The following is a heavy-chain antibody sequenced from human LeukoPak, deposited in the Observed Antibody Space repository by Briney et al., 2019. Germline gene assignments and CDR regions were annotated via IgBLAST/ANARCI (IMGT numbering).Heavy chain of an antibody. V-gene: IGHV1-18*01. CDR3: ARDDYGDYAEPYYYYYGMDV. CDR2: ISAYNGNT. CDR1: GYTFTSYG. D-gene: IGHD4-17*01. Sequence: ASVKVSCKASGYTFTSYGISWVRQAPGQGLEWMGWISAYNGNTNYAQKLQGRVTMTTDTSTSTAYMELRSLRSDDTAVYYCARDDYGDYAEPYYYYYGMDVWGQGTTATVSS. J-gene: IGHJ6*02.